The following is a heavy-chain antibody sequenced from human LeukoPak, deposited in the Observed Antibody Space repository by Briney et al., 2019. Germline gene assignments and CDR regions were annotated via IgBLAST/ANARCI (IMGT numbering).Heavy chain of an antibody. V-gene: IGHV2-5*01. D-gene: IGHD3-22*01. J-gene: IGHJ4*02. CDR1: GGSISSYYW. CDR2: IYWNDDK. CDR3: AHGNYYDSSGYYFPDY. Sequence: TLSLTCTVSGGSISSYYWSWIRQPPGKALEWLALIYWNDDKRYSPSLKSRLTITKDTSKNQVVLTMTNMDPVDTATYYCAHGNYYDSSGYYFPDYWGQGTLVTVSS.